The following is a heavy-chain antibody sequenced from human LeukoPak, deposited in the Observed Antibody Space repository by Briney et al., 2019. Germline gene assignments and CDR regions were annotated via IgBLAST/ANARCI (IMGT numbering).Heavy chain of an antibody. CDR1: GGTFSSYA. CDR2: IIPIFGTA. J-gene: IGHJ4*02. V-gene: IGHV1-69*01. D-gene: IGHD6-13*01. Sequence: SVRVSCKASGGTFSSYAISWVRQAPGQGLEWMGGIIPIFGTANYAQKFQGRVAITADESTSTAYMELSSLRSEDTAVYYCARGYSSSLYYFDYWGQGTLVTVSS. CDR3: ARGYSSSLYYFDY.